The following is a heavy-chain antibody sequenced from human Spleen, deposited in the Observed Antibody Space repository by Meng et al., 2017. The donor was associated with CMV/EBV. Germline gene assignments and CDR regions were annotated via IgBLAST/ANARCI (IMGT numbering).Heavy chain of an antibody. Sequence: GGSLRLSCVGSEFTFGAYDMYWIRQAPTKGPECVAIISYDGSPKYYADSVKGRFTISRDNSKNTLSLQMYSLRAEDTAVYYCAKARGYSYAYAMDVWGQGTTVTVSS. CDR1: EFTFGAYD. CDR3: AKARGYSYAYAMDV. V-gene: IGHV3-30-3*01. D-gene: IGHD5-18*01. J-gene: IGHJ6*02. CDR2: ISYDGSPK.